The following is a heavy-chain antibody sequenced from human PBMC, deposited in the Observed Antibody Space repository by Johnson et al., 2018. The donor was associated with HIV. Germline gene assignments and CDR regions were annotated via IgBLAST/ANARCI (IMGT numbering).Heavy chain of an antibody. CDR3: ARDPAAAALRAFDI. J-gene: IGHJ3*02. V-gene: IGHV3-33*01. CDR2: IWYDGSNK. D-gene: IGHD6-13*01. Sequence: QVQLVESGGRVVQPGRSLRLSCAASGFTLSKHAMHWVRQAPGKGLEWVTVIWYDGSNKHFADSVKGRFTISRDNSKNTLFLQMNSLRADDTAVYYCARDPAAAALRAFDIWGQGTMVTVSS. CDR1: GFTLSKHA.